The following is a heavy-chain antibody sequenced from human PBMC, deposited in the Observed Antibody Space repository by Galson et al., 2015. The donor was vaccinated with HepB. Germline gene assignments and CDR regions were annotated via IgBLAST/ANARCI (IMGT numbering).Heavy chain of an antibody. CDR3: ARGAYYDSSGYYSSALDS. CDR2: IYYSGST. J-gene: IGHJ3*02. Sequence: IRQPPGKGLEWIGYIYYSGSTNYNPSLKSRVTISVDTSKNQLSLKLSSVTAAETAVYYCARGAYYDSSGYYSSALDSWGQGTMVTVSS. D-gene: IGHD3-22*01. V-gene: IGHV4-59*12.